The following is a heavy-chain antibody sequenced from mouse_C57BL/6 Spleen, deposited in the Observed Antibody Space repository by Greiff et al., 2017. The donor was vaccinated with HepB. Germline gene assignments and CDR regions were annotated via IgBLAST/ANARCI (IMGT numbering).Heavy chain of an antibody. CDR3: ARGGYDSFAY. Sequence: EVMLVESEGGLVQPGSSMKLSCTASGFTFSDYYMAWVRQVPEKGLEWVANINYDGSSTYYLDSLKSRFIISRDNAKNILYLLMSSLKSEDTATYYCARGGYDSFAYWGQGTLVTVSA. J-gene: IGHJ3*01. CDR1: GFTFSDYY. D-gene: IGHD2-2*01. CDR2: INYDGSST. V-gene: IGHV5-16*01.